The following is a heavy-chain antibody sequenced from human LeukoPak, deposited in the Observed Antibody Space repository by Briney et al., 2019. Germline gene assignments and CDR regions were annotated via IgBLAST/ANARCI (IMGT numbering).Heavy chain of an antibody. J-gene: IGHJ4*02. CDR1: GGSFSGYY. CDR2: INHSGST. D-gene: IGHD2-2*02. V-gene: IGHV4-34*01. Sequence: KSSETLSLTCAVYGGSFSGYYWSWIRQPPGKGLEWIGEINHSGSTNYNPPLKSRVTISVDTSKNQFSLKLSSVTAADTAVYYCARVVPAAISHSSGWYGPLDYWGQGTLVTVSS. CDR3: ARVVPAAISHSSGWYGPLDY.